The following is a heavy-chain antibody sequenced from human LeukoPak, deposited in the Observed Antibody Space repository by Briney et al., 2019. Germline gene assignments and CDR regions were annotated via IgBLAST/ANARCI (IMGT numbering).Heavy chain of an antibody. D-gene: IGHD6-13*01. J-gene: IGHJ4*02. CDR3: ARDIGAARYFDY. Sequence: GTSLRLSCAASGFTFRNHGMHWVRQAPGKGLEWGAIIWYDGSDKYYADSVKGRFTISRDNSKNPLYLQMNSLSAEDTAVYYCARDIGAARYFDYWGQGTQVTVSS. CDR2: IWYDGSDK. CDR1: GFTFRNHG. V-gene: IGHV3-33*01.